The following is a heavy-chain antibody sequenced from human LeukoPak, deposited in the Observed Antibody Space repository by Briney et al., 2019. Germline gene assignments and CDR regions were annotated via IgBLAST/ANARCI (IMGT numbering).Heavy chain of an antibody. CDR2: IYYSGST. Sequence: SETLSLTCTVSGGSISSSSYYWGWIRQPPGKGLEWIGSIYYSGSTNYNPSLKSRVTISVDTSKNQFSLKLSSVTAADTAVYYCAREHYDSSGYHNWFDPWGQGTLVTVSS. CDR1: GGSISSSSYY. V-gene: IGHV4-39*07. J-gene: IGHJ5*02. CDR3: AREHYDSSGYHNWFDP. D-gene: IGHD3-22*01.